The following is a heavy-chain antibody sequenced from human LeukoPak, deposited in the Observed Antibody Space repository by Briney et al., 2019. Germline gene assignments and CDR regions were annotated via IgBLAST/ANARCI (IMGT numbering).Heavy chain of an antibody. D-gene: IGHD5-24*01. J-gene: IGHJ3*02. CDR1: CYIFSCYW. Sequence: GASLQICCKSSCYIFSCYWIGWVRPPARERLELMGIIYPGNSHTIYSPSFQGQVTISADRSINTAYLQWSSLKASDTAMYYCARSPRDGYSDGVDDIWGQGTMVTVSS. CDR3: ARSPRDGYSDGVDDI. CDR2: IYPGNSHT. V-gene: IGHV5-51*01.